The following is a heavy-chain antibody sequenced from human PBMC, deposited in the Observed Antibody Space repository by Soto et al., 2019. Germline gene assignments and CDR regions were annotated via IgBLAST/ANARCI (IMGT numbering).Heavy chain of an antibody. CDR3: AREPVEMAWFDP. V-gene: IGHV3-53*01. Sequence: EVQLVESGGGLIQPGGSLRLSCAASGFTVSSNYMSWVRQAPRKGLEWVSVIYSGGSTYYADSVKGRFTISRDNSKNTLYLQMNSLRAEAMAVYYCAREPVEMAWFDPWGQGTLVTVSS. CDR2: IYSGGST. CDR1: GFTVSSNY. J-gene: IGHJ5*02.